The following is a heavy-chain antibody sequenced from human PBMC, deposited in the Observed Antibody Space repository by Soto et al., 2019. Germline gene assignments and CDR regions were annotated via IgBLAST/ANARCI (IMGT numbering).Heavy chain of an antibody. CDR1: GGTFDSYS. V-gene: IGHV1-69*02. J-gene: IGHJ3*01. Sequence: QVQLVQSGAEVKKPGSSLRVSCRASGGTFDSYSISWVRQAPGQGLEWLGKVAPIFDFSRYAPKFQGRDTINADTSPNIAYTAMSAMTPEEKAVYYCETGALGRRQQLDRDAFDFWGQGTKVTVSS. D-gene: IGHD1-1*01. CDR2: VAPIFDFS. CDR3: ETGALGRRQQLDRDAFDF.